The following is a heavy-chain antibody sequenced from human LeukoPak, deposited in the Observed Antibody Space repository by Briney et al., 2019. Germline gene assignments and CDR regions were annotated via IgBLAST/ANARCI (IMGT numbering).Heavy chain of an antibody. D-gene: IGHD3-22*01. V-gene: IGHV4-59*01. CDR3: ARENPSGYYNRPIDY. J-gene: IGHJ4*02. Sequence: SETLSLTCTVSGASISSYYWSWIRQPPGKGLEWIGDIYYSGSIKYNPSLKSRVTTSVDTSKNQFSLKLSSVTAADTAIYYCARENPSGYYNRPIDYWGQGTLVTVSS. CDR1: GASISSYY. CDR2: IYYSGSI.